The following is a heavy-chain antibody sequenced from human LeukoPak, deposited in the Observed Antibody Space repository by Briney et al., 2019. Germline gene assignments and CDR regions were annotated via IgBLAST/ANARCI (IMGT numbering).Heavy chain of an antibody. CDR1: GGSISSYY. V-gene: IGHV4-59*01. Sequence: PSETLSLTCTVSGGSISSYYWSWIRQPPGKGLEWIGYIYYSGSTNYNPSLKSRVTISVDTYKNQFSLKLSSVTAADTAVYYCARLGAAVLDPWGQGTLVTVSS. CDR2: IYYSGST. J-gene: IGHJ5*02. D-gene: IGHD2-15*01. CDR3: ARLGAAVLDP.